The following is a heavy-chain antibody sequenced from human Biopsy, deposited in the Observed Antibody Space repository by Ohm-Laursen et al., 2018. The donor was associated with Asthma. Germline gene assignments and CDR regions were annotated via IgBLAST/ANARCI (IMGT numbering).Heavy chain of an antibody. CDR3: AKSADYYDSTDYLDF. Sequence: SLRLSCAAPGFSFDDCAMHWVRQAPGKGLEWVSSISWNSGNIDYAVSVKGRFTTSRDNAKNSLYLQMQSLRPEDTAFYYCAKSADYYDSTDYLDFWGRGTLVTVSS. J-gene: IGHJ4*01. D-gene: IGHD3-22*01. V-gene: IGHV3-9*01. CDR1: GFSFDDCA. CDR2: ISWNSGNI.